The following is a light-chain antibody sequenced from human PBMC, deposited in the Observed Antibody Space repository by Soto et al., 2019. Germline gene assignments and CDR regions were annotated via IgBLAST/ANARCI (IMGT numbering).Light chain of an antibody. CDR2: KAS. Sequence: IQMTQSPSTLSGSVGDRVTITCRASQTISSWLAWYQQKPGKAPKLLIYKASTLKSGVPSRFSGSGSGTDFTLTISSLQPEDFATYYCQQSYSTPQTFGQGTKV. CDR1: QTISSW. J-gene: IGKJ1*01. CDR3: QQSYSTPQT. V-gene: IGKV1-5*03.